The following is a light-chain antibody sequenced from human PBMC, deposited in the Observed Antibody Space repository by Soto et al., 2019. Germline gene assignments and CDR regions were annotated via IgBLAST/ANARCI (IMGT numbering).Light chain of an antibody. J-gene: IGKJ1*01. Sequence: EIVLTQSPGTRSLSPLEIATLSFMASQSVSSSYLAWYQQKPGQAPRLLIYGASGRATGIPDRFSGSGSGTDFTLTISRLETEDFAVYYCQQYGSSGTFGQGTKVDIK. CDR3: QQYGSSGT. CDR2: GAS. V-gene: IGKV3-20*01. CDR1: QSVSSSY.